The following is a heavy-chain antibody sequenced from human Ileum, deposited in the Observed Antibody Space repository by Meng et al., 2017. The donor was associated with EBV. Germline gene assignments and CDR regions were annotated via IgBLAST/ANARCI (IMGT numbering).Heavy chain of an antibody. D-gene: IGHD2-2*02. V-gene: IGHV1-2*06. CDR2: INPNNGGA. J-gene: IGHJ5*02. CDR3: ARYTGHLDP. Sequence: QVQLVQSGADVKRPGXSVNVSCQAAGYTFTGYYMQWVRQAPGQGLEWMGRINPNNGGANYAQQFQGRVTMTTDTSISTAYMELSRLRSDDTAVYYGARYTGHLDPWGQGTLVTVSS. CDR1: GYTFTGYY.